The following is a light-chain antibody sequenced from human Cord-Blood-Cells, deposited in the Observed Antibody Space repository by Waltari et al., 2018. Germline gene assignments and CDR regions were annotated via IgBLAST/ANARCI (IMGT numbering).Light chain of an antibody. CDR2: KAS. CDR3: QQYNSYLYS. Sequence: DIQMTQSPSTLSASVGARVTITCRASQCISSWLAWYQQKPGKTPKLLSYKASSLESGVPSRFSGSGSGTEFTLTISSLQPDDFATYYCQQYNSYLYSFGQGTKLEIK. CDR1: QCISSW. J-gene: IGKJ2*03. V-gene: IGKV1-5*03.